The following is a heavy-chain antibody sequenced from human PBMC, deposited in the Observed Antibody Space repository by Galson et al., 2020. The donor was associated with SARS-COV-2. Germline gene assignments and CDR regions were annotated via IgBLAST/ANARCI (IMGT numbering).Heavy chain of an antibody. CDR1: GYRFTGHW. CDR3: ARSMIRGIIIGSQFDF. CDR2: IYPLDSDT. D-gene: IGHD3-10*01. V-gene: IGHV5-51*01. Sequence: ESLKISCKGSGYRFTGHWIGWVRQMPGKGLEWMGIIYPLDSDTRYSPSFQGQVTMSADISSSTAYLQWSSLKASDTAVYYCARSMIRGIIIGSQFDFWGQGTLVSVSS. J-gene: IGHJ4*02.